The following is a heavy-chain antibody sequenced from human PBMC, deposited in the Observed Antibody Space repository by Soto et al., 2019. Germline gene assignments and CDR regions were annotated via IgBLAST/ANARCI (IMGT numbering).Heavy chain of an antibody. Sequence: ASVKVSCKASGYTFTSYGISWVRQAPGQGLEWMGWISAYNGNTNYAQKLQGRVTMTTDTSTSTAYMELRSLRSDDTAVYYCARFSGSPGPRKRSYSSSHRIDYWGQGTLVTVSS. CDR3: ARFSGSPGPRKRSYSSSHRIDY. J-gene: IGHJ4*02. CDR1: GYTFTSYG. CDR2: ISAYNGNT. D-gene: IGHD6-13*01. V-gene: IGHV1-18*01.